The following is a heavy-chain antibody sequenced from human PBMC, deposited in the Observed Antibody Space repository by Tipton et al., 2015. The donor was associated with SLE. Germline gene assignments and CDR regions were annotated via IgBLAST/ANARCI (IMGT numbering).Heavy chain of an antibody. D-gene: IGHD6-19*01. CDR2: IYYSGST. CDR1: GGSISSSSYY. J-gene: IGHJ4*02. V-gene: IGHV4-39*01. CDR3: ARHERYSSGWSDFDY. Sequence: TLSLTCTVSGGSISSSSYYWGWIRQPPGKGLEWIGSIYYSGSTYYNPSLKSRVTISVDTSKNQFSLKLSSVTAADTAVYYCARHERYSSGWSDFDYWGQGTLVTVSS.